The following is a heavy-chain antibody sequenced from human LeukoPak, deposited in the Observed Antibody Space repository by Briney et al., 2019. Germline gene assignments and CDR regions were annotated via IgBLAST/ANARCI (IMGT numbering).Heavy chain of an antibody. CDR2: IRGSGGST. Sequence: GGSLRLSCAASGFTFSSNAMSWVRQAPGKGLEWVSAIRGSGGSTYYADSVKGRFTISRDNSNSTLNLQMNSLRVEDTAVYYCAKDPRASSAYYYDRLGYWGQGTLVTVSS. V-gene: IGHV3-23*01. J-gene: IGHJ4*02. CDR1: GFTFSSNA. CDR3: AKDPRASSAYYYDRLGY. D-gene: IGHD3-22*01.